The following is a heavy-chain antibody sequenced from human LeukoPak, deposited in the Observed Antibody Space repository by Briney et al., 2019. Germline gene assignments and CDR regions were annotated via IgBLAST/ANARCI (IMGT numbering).Heavy chain of an antibody. CDR3: ARDAIAVAGTGFLEDY. Sequence: RASVTVSCKASGYTFTSYGISWVRQAPGQGLEWMGWISAYNVNTNYAQKLQGRVTMTTDTSTSTAYMELRSLRSDDTAVYYCARDAIAVAGTGFLEDYWGQGTLVTVSS. J-gene: IGHJ4*02. D-gene: IGHD6-19*01. CDR1: GYTFTSYG. CDR2: ISAYNVNT. V-gene: IGHV1-18*01.